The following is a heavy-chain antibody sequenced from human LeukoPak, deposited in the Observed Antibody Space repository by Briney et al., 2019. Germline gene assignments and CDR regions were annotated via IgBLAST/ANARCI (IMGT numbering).Heavy chain of an antibody. Sequence: GASVKVSCKASGYTFTSYDINWVRQATGQGLEWMGWMNPNSGNTGYAQKFQGRVTMTRNTSISTAYMELSSLRSEDTAVYYCAREIRGIAAAGTPFDYWGQGTLVTVSS. J-gene: IGHJ4*02. CDR3: AREIRGIAAAGTPFDY. V-gene: IGHV1-8*01. CDR1: GYTFTSYD. CDR2: MNPNSGNT. D-gene: IGHD6-13*01.